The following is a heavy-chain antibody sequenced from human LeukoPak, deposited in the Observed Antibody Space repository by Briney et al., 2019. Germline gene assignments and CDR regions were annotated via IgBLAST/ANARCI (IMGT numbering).Heavy chain of an antibody. Sequence: ASVKVSCKPSGYTFTSFGISWVRQAPGQGLEWMGWIGAYNGDTNYAQRFQGRVTMTTDTSTSTAYMDLRSLRSDDTAVYYCTRDHCRGDNCPSFDYWGQGTLVTVSS. CDR2: IGAYNGDT. CDR3: TRDHCRGDNCPSFDY. CDR1: GYTFTSFG. J-gene: IGHJ4*02. V-gene: IGHV1-18*04. D-gene: IGHD2-15*01.